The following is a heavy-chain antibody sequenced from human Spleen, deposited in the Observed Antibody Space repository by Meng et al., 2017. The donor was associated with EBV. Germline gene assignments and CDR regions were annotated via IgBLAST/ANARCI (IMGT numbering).Heavy chain of an antibody. D-gene: IGHD5-12*01. Sequence: QGRLGQLGVGVKKPGASVKVSCKASGYTFTGNYMHWVRQAPGQGLEWMGRIIPNSGGTYYAQKFQGRVTMTTDTSISTAYMELSRLTSDDTAVYYCARRQDTITRIDYWGQGTLVTVSS. J-gene: IGHJ4*02. V-gene: IGHV1-2*06. CDR3: ARRQDTITRIDY. CDR2: IIPNSGGT. CDR1: GYTFTGNY.